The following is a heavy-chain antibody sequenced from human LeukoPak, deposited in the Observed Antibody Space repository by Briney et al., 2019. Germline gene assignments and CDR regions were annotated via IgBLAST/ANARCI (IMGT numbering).Heavy chain of an antibody. Sequence: GGSLRLSCAASGFTFSSYSMNWVRQAPGKGLEWVSSISSSSSYIYYADSVKGRFTISRDNAKNSLYLQMSSLRAEDTAVYYCARDQRGAYSSSSSLGYWGQGTLVTVSS. V-gene: IGHV3-21*01. J-gene: IGHJ4*02. D-gene: IGHD6-6*01. CDR1: GFTFSSYS. CDR3: ARDQRGAYSSSSSLGY. CDR2: ISSSSSYI.